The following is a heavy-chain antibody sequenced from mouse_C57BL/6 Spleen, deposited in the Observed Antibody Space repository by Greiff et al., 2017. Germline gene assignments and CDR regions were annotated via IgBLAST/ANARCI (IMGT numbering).Heavy chain of an antibody. V-gene: IGHV14-1*01. CDR2: IDPEDGDT. CDR1: GFNIKDYY. CDR3: ITPHYSRGFAY. D-gene: IGHD2-12*01. J-gene: IGHJ3*01. Sequence: EVQLQQSGAELVRPGASVKLSCTASGFNIKDYYMHWVKQRPEQGLEWIGRIDPEDGDTEYAPKFQGKATMTADTSSNTAYLQLSSLTSEDTAVYYCITPHYSRGFAYWGQGTLVTVSA.